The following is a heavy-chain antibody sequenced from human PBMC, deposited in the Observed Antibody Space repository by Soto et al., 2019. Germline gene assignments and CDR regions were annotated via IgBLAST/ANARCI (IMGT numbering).Heavy chain of an antibody. V-gene: IGHV3-30-3*01. CDR1: GFTFSSYA. Sequence: ESGGGVVQPGRSLRLSCAASGFTFSSYAMHWVRQAPGKGLEWVAVISYDGSNKYYADSVKGRFTISRDNSKNTLYLQMNSLRAEDTAVYYCARGLGDDFWSGYRDYFDYWGQGTLVTVSS. CDR3: ARGLGDDFWSGYRDYFDY. D-gene: IGHD3-3*01. CDR2: ISYDGSNK. J-gene: IGHJ4*02.